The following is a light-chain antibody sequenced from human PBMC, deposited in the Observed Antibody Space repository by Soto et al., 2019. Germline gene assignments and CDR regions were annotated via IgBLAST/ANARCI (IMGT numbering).Light chain of an antibody. CDR3: QQYDTSPRT. J-gene: IGKJ1*01. CDR1: QSVSSSY. CDR2: GAS. Sequence: EIVLTQSPGTLSLSPGQRATLSCRASQSVSSSYLARYQQKPGQSPRLLIFGASSRATGTPDRFSGSGSGTDFTLTISRLEPEDFAVYCCQQYDTSPRTFGQGNTVEIK. V-gene: IGKV3-20*01.